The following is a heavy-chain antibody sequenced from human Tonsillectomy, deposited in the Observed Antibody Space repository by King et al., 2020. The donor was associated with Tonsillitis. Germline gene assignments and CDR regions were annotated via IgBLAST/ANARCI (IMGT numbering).Heavy chain of an antibody. J-gene: IGHJ4*02. CDR2: IFHSGSS. CDR3: ARDGRDGSIAYEG. V-gene: IGHV4-38-2*02. CDR1: GYSISSGYY. Sequence: VQLQESGPGLVKPSETLSLTCAVSGYSISSGYYWGWIRQPPGKGLEWIGSIFHSGSSFYNPSLKSRVTMSVDRSRNQFSLNLSSVTAADTAVYYCARDGRDGSIAYEGWGQGILVTVSS. D-gene: IGHD3-22*01.